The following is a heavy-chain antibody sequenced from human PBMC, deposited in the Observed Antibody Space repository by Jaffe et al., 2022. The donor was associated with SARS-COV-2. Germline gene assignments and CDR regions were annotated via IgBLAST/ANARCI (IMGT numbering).Heavy chain of an antibody. V-gene: IGHV3-33*01. J-gene: IGHJ4*02. CDR3: ARESYDSSGYYFRPFHFDY. Sequence: QVQLVESGGGVVQPGRSLRLSCAASGFTFSSYGMHWVRQAPGKGLEWVAVIWYDGSNKYYADSVKGRFTISRDNSKNTLYLQMNSLRAEDTAVYYCARESYDSSGYYFRPFHFDYWGQGTLVTVSS. CDR1: GFTFSSYG. CDR2: IWYDGSNK. D-gene: IGHD3-22*01.